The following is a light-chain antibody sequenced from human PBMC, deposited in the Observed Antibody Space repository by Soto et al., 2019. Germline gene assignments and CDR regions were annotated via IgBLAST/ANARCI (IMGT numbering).Light chain of an antibody. J-gene: IGKJ1*01. CDR3: VQRTTWPWT. V-gene: IGKV3-11*01. CDR1: QSVSVH. CDR2: DAS. Sequence: EIVLTQSPGTLSLSPGERATLSCRASQSVSVHLAWYQQKPGQAPRLLIYDASNRATDIPARFSGSGSGTDFTLTISSLEPEDFAVYHCVQRTTWPWTCGQGRKVEIK.